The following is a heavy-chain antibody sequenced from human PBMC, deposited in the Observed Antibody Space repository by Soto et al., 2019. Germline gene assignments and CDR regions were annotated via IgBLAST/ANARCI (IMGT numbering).Heavy chain of an antibody. V-gene: IGHV1-18*01. J-gene: IGHJ4*02. D-gene: IGHD3-22*01. CDR2: ISPYNGNA. Sequence: QVQLVQSGAEVKKPGASVKVSCKASGYTFTAYGISWVRQAPGQGLEWMGWISPYNGNANYAQKLQGRVTMTTDSSTSTADMELRSLRSDDTAVYYCATGYDNSGYVQWGQGTLVTVSS. CDR3: ATGYDNSGYVQ. CDR1: GYTFTAYG.